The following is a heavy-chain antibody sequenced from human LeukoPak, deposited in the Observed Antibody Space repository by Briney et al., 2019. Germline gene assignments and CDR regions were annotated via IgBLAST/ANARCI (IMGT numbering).Heavy chain of an antibody. CDR1: GFTFSSYA. D-gene: IGHD3-9*01. CDR2: ISGSGGST. V-gene: IGHV3-23*01. Sequence: RSGGSLRLSCAMSGFTFSSYAMSWVRQAPGKGLEWVSGISGSGGSTYYADSVKGRFTISRDNSKNTLFLQMNSLRAEDTAVYYCAKDPYYDVLTGYLFDYWGQGTLVTVSS. CDR3: AKDPYYDVLTGYLFDY. J-gene: IGHJ4*02.